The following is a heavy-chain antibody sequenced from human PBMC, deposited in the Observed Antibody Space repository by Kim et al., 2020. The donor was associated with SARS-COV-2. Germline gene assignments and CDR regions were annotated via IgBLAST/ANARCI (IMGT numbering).Heavy chain of an antibody. J-gene: IGHJ3*02. V-gene: IGHV3-9*01. CDR3: AKDLSSSWYSDAFDI. D-gene: IGHD6-13*01. CDR2: ISWNSGNI. CDR1: RFIFGDYA. Sequence: GGSLRLSCAASRFIFGDYAMHWVRQAPGKGLEWVSGISWNSGNIGYADSVKGRFTISGDNAKNSLYLQMNSLRPEDTALYYCAKDLSSSWYSDAFDIWG.